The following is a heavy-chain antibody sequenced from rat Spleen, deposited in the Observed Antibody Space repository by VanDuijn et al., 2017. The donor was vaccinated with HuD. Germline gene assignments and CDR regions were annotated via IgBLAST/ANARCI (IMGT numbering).Heavy chain of an antibody. J-gene: IGHJ2*01. CDR2: INSAGST. Sequence: EVQLQESGPGLVKPSQSLSLTCSVTGYSITSSYRWNWIRKFPGNKLEWMGYINSAGSTNYNPSLKSRISITRDTSKNQFFLQVNSVTTEDTATYYCARSGYDGTYYYNRFAYWGRGVMVTVSS. V-gene: IGHV3-3*01. CDR3: ARSGYDGTYYYNRFAY. CDR1: GYSITSSYR. D-gene: IGHD1-12*02.